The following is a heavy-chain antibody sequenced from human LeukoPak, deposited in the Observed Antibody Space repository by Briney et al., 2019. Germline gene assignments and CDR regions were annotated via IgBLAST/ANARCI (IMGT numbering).Heavy chain of an antibody. V-gene: IGHV4-59*01. D-gene: IGHD4-23*01. J-gene: IGHJ6*03. CDR1: GGSISGYY. CDR3: ARDSGAFHGGNAYYYYYMDV. Sequence: SETLSLTCTVSGGSISGYYWSWSRQAPGKGVEWIGNLYYNRGAWYKSSLKSRVTTSVDTSKNEFSLRLSSVTAADTAVYYCARDSGAFHGGNAYYYYYMDVWGKGTTVTVSS. CDR2: LYYNRGA.